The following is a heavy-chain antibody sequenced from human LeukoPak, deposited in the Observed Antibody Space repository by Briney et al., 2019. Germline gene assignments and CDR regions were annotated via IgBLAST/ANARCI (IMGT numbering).Heavy chain of an antibody. J-gene: IGHJ5*02. CDR1: GGSFSGYY. V-gene: IGHV4-34*01. D-gene: IGHD6-19*01. CDR2: INHSGST. CDR3: ARLAFGYSSGWRTSNWFDP. Sequence: SETLSLTCAVYGGSFSGYYWSWIRQPPGKGLEWIGEINHSGSTNYNPSLKSRVTISVDTSENQFSLKLSSVTAADTAVYYCARLAFGYSSGWRTSNWFDPWGQGTLVTVSS.